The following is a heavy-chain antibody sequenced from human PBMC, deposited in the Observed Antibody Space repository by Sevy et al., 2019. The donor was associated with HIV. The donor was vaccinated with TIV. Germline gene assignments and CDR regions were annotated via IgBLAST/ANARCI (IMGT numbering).Heavy chain of an antibody. CDR2: ISHSGDST. Sequence: GGSLRLSCTSSGFTFSSYAMNWVRQAPGKGLEWVSTISHSGDSTYYADSVKGRFTISRDNCENTLYLQMNSLRAEDTALYYCAGRKVGDFWSGSIRGPWAGGPLFDYCGQGTLVTVSS. J-gene: IGHJ4*02. CDR1: GFTFSSYA. V-gene: IGHV3-23*01. D-gene: IGHD3-3*01. CDR3: AGRKVGDFWSGSIRGPWAGGPLFDY.